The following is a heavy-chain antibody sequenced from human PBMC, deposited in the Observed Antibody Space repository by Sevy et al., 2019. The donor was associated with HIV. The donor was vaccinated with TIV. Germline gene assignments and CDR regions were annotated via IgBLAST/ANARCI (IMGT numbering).Heavy chain of an antibody. D-gene: IGHD3-22*01. CDR1: DYTFSTQG. Sequence: ASVKVSCKASDYTFSTQGFNWVRQAPGQGLEWMAWISAYNGNTKYAQKFQGRVTMTTDTSTSTAYMELWSLTSDDTAVYYCARNWAVAYYYDAIGVKRDYYFDYWGQGTLVTVSS. CDR3: ARNWAVAYYYDAIGVKRDYYFDY. V-gene: IGHV1-18*01. CDR2: ISAYNGNT. J-gene: IGHJ4*02.